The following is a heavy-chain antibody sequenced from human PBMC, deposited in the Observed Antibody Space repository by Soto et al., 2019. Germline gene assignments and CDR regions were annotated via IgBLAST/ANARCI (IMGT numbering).Heavy chain of an antibody. V-gene: IGHV1-18*01. J-gene: IGHJ4*02. Sequence: RQAPGQGLEWMGWISAYNGNTNYAQKLQGRVTMTTDTSTSTAYMELRSLRSDDAAVYYCARLGYSSGWYVDYWGQGTLVTVSS. CDR2: ISAYNGNT. CDR3: ARLGYSSGWYVDY. D-gene: IGHD6-19*01.